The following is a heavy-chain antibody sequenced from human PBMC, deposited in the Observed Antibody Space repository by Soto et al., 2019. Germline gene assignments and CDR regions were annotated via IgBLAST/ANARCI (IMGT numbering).Heavy chain of an antibody. Sequence: QVQLVQSGAEVKKPGASVKLSCKASGYTFITSYYTLWVRQAPGQGLEWMGIINPTGTMTKYSERFQGRLTMTRDTSTSTDYMELSTLTSEDTAVYFCARDTGYDHDAFDIWGQGTMVTVSS. V-gene: IGHV1-46*01. CDR3: ARDTGYDHDAFDI. J-gene: IGHJ3*02. D-gene: IGHD5-12*01. CDR2: INPTGTMT. CDR1: GYTFITSYY.